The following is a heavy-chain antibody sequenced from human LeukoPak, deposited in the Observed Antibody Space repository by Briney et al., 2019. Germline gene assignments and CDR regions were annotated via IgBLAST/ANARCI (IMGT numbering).Heavy chain of an antibody. Sequence: GRPLRLSCAVSGYSFSSHGMHWVRQAPGKGLEWVAAIWYDGSQKYYADTVRSRFTVSRDNSKNTLYLQMDSLRAEDTAVYYCARLYGANVGYLDYWGQGTLVTVSS. J-gene: IGHJ4*02. CDR2: IWYDGSQK. V-gene: IGHV3-33*03. CDR1: GYSFSSHG. D-gene: IGHD4-23*01. CDR3: ARLYGANVGYLDY.